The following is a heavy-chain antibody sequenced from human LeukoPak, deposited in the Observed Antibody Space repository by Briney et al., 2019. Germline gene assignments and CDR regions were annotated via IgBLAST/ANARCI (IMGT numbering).Heavy chain of an antibody. D-gene: IGHD3-22*01. CDR2: ISSSGSTI. Sequence: PGGSLRLSCAASGFTFSSYEMNWVRQAPGKGLEWVSYISSSGSTIYYADSVKGRFTISRDNAKNSLYLQMNSLRAEDTAVYYCARIKGSMIVFGTPNCFFDLGGRGTLVTVSS. V-gene: IGHV3-48*03. J-gene: IGHJ2*01. CDR1: GFTFSSYE. CDR3: ARIKGSMIVFGTPNCFFDL.